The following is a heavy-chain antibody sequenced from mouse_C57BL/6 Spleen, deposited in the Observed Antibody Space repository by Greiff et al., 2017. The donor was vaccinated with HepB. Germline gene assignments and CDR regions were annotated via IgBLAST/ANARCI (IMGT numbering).Heavy chain of an antibody. V-gene: IGHV1-42*01. J-gene: IGHJ1*03. Sequence: VHVKQSGPELVKPGASVKISCKASGYSFTGYYMNWVKQSPEKSLEWIGEINPSTGGTTYNQKFKAKATLTVDKSSSTAYMQLKSLTSEDSAVYYCASSYYRSKDWYFDVWGTGTTVTVSS. CDR1: GYSFTGYY. D-gene: IGHD1-1*01. CDR2: INPSTGGT. CDR3: ASSYYRSKDWYFDV.